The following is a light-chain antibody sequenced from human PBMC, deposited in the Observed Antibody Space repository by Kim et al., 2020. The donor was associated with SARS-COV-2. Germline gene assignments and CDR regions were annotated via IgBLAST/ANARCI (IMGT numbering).Light chain of an antibody. J-gene: IGKJ2*01. V-gene: IGKV3-20*01. CDR3: QHFGSSRYT. CDR1: QSISSTY. Sequence: LSPGERASFSCRDSQSISSTYLAWYQHKSGQSPRLLIYAASNRATGIPDRFSGSGSGTDFTLTISRLEPEDFAVYYCQHFGSSRYTFGQGTKLEI. CDR2: AAS.